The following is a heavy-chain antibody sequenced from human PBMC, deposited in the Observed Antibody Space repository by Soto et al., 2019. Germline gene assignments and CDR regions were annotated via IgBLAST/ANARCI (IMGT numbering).Heavy chain of an antibody. CDR2: ISAYNGNT. Sequence: QVQLVQSGAEVKKPGASVKVSCKASGYTFTSYGISWVRQAPEQGLEWMGWISAYNGNTNYAQKLQGRVTMTTDTSTSTAYMELRSLRSDDTAVYYCASKFYSSSRGTAFSYYYYGMDVWGQGTTVTVSS. CDR1: GYTFTSYG. J-gene: IGHJ6*02. CDR3: ASKFYSSSRGTAFSYYYYGMDV. D-gene: IGHD6-13*01. V-gene: IGHV1-18*01.